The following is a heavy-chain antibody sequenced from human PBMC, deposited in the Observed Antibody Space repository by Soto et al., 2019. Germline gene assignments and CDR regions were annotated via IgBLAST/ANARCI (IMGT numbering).Heavy chain of an antibody. CDR1: GYTISNYS. V-gene: IGHV1-18*04. D-gene: IGHD4-17*01. CDR2: ISAYSGDA. CDR3: ASYTLSLRTALPIAVQ. J-gene: IGHJ1*01. Sequence: CKAAGYTISNYSVTWVRQAPGQGLEWVGWISAYSGDAYYAPKFQGRVTMTTQTSTNTAYLELKSLRSYDTAVYSTASYTLSLRTALPIAVQ.